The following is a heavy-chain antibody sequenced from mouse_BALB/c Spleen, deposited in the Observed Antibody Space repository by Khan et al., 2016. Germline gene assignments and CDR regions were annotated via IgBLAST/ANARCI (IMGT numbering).Heavy chain of an antibody. CDR1: GYAFSGYW. D-gene: IGHD2-14*01. CDR2: IYPGDGDT. V-gene: IGHV1-80*01. CDR3: ARGTPFAS. Sequence: QVQLQQSGAELVRPGSSVKISCKASGYAFSGYWMNWVKQRPGQGLEWIGQIYPGDGDTNYNGKFKDKATLTADKSSSTAYMQLSSLTSEDSAVYFCARGTPFASWGQGTLVTVSA. J-gene: IGHJ3*01.